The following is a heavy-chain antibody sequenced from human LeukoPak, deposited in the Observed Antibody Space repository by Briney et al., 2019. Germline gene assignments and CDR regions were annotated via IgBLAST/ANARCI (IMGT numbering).Heavy chain of an antibody. J-gene: IGHJ4*02. V-gene: IGHV3-15*01. D-gene: IGHD4-17*01. CDR1: IHSLRLVW. CDR3: TTDPVDYENY. Sequence: KTGGSLRLSCAASIHSLRLVWMRCVRQAPGKGLEWVGRSRSKSDGGTTDYAAPVKGIFTMKTLDSKNTLYRETDRDLFDCASVYYCTTDPVDYENYWGQGTLVTVSS. CDR2: SRSKSDGGTT.